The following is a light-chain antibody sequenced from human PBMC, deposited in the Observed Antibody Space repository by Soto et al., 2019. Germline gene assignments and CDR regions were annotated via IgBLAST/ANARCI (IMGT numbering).Light chain of an antibody. Sequence: EVVMTQSPATLSVSPGERVTLSCRASQSINAHLAWYQQKPGQAPRLLIHGASTRATGIPARFSGSGFGTDFILTNSSLPAEDFAVYYCQQYNTWLLTFGQGTKVE. CDR1: QSINAH. CDR3: QQYNTWLLT. J-gene: IGKJ1*01. V-gene: IGKV3-15*01. CDR2: GAS.